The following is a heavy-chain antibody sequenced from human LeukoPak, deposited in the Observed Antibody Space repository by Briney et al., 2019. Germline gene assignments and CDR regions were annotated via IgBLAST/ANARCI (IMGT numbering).Heavy chain of an antibody. CDR1: GGSISSGGYS. V-gene: IGHV4-30-2*01. J-gene: IGHJ4*02. CDR2: IYHSGST. CDR3: ARSSIFGVVTLFDY. Sequence: SQTLSLTCAVSGGSISSGGYSWSWIRQPPGKGLEWIGYIYHSGSTYYNPPLKSRVTISVDRSKNQFSLKLSSVTAADTAVYYCARSSIFGVVTLFDYWGQGTLVTVSS. D-gene: IGHD3-3*01.